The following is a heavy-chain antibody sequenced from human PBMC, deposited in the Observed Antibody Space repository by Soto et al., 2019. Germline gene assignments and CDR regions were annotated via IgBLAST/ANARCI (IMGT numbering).Heavy chain of an antibody. V-gene: IGHV3-23*01. J-gene: IGHJ4*02. CDR3: AKGELDFDY. CDR1: EFTFSNYA. CDR2: IRGSGGST. D-gene: IGHD1-26*01. Sequence: GGSLRLSCAASEFTFSNYAMSWVRQAPGKGLEWASLIRGSGGSTYYADSVKGRFTISRDNSKNTLYLQMNSLRAEDTAVYYRAKGELDFDYWGQGTLVTVSS.